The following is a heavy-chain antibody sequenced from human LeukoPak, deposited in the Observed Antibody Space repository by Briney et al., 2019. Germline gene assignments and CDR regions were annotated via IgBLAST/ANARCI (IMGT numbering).Heavy chain of an antibody. CDR3: ARNRRPPFDFDY. Sequence: SETLSLTCTVSGGSMSSYYWSWVRQPPGKGLEFIGNVYHSGSTNYNPSLKSRVTISADTSKNQFSLRLSSVTAADTAVYYCARNRRPPFDFDYWGQGTLVTVSS. CDR1: GGSMSSYY. D-gene: IGHD1-14*01. J-gene: IGHJ4*02. CDR2: VYHSGST. V-gene: IGHV4-59*08.